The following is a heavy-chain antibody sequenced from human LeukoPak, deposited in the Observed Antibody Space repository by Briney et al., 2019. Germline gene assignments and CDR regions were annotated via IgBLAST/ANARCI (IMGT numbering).Heavy chain of an antibody. CDR3: ARAANCGGGSCYSDY. V-gene: IGHV1-18*01. CDR1: VYTYTIYG. CDR2: ISVYNGKT. J-gene: IGHJ4*02. Sequence: ASVTVSFKSSVYTYTIYGISWVRQAPGQGLEGMGWISVYNGKTNYEQKFQGRVTMTTDTSTTTAYMEVRSLTSDDTAVYYCARAANCGGGSCYSDYWGQGTLVTVSS. D-gene: IGHD2-15*01.